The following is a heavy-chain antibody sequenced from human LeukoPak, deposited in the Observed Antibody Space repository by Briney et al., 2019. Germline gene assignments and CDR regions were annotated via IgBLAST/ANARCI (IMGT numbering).Heavy chain of an antibody. D-gene: IGHD3/OR15-3a*01. J-gene: IGHJ4*02. CDR1: GGSFSGYY. CDR3: ARQTGSGLFILP. CDR2: INHSGST. Sequence: PSETLSLTCAVYGGSFSGYYWSWIRQPPGKGLEWIGEINHSGSTNYNPSLKGRVTISVDTSKNRFSLKLTSVTAADTAVYYCARQTGSGLFILPGGQGTLVTVSS. V-gene: IGHV4-34*01.